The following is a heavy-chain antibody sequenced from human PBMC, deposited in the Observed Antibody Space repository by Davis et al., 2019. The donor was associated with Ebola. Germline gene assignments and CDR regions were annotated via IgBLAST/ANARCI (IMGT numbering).Heavy chain of an antibody. J-gene: IGHJ5*02. CDR3: ARGLTMIDWFDP. V-gene: IGHV3-64*01. Sequence: GGSLRLSCTDSVITFSSYAMTWVRQAPGKGLEYVSAISSNGGSTYYANSVKGRFTISRDNSKNTLYLQMGSLRAEDMAVYYCARGLTMIDWFDPWGQGTLVTVSS. CDR2: ISSNGGST. CDR1: VITFSSYA. D-gene: IGHD3-22*01.